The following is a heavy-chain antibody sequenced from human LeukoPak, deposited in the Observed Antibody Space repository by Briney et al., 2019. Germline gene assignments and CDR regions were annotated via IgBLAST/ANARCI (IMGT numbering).Heavy chain of an antibody. Sequence: SETLSLTCAVYGGSFSGYYWSWIRQPPGKGLEWIGEINHSGSTNYNPSLKSRVTISVDTSKNQFSLKLSSVTAADTAVYYCARVRYYGSGSYYTPFDHWGQGTLITVSS. CDR3: ARVRYYGSGSYYTPFDH. J-gene: IGHJ4*02. CDR2: INHSGST. V-gene: IGHV4-34*01. CDR1: GGSFSGYY. D-gene: IGHD3-10*01.